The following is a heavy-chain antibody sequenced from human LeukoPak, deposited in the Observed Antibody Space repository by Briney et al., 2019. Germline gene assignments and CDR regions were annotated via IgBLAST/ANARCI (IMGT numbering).Heavy chain of an antibody. Sequence: PGRSLRLSCAASGFTFDDYAMHWVRQAPGKGLEWVSGISWNSGSIGYADSVKGRFTISRDNAKNSLYLQMNSLRAEDMALYYCAKAMYSNPRLDAFDIWGQGTMVTVSS. CDR1: GFTFDDYA. D-gene: IGHD4-11*01. V-gene: IGHV3-9*03. CDR2: ISWNSGSI. J-gene: IGHJ3*02. CDR3: AKAMYSNPRLDAFDI.